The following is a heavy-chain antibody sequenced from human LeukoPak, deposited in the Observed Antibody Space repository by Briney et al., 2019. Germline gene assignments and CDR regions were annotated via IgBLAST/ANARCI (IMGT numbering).Heavy chain of an antibody. D-gene: IGHD2-2*01. V-gene: IGHV4-34*01. CDR2: INHSGST. CDR1: GGSFSGYY. CDR3: AREGGYCSSTSCYYKFNWFDP. J-gene: IGHJ5*02. Sequence: SETLSLTCAVYGGSFSGYYWSWIRQPPGKGLEWIGEINHSGSTNYNPSLKSQVTISVDTSKNQFSLKLSSVTAADTAVYYCAREGGYCSSTSCYYKFNWFDPWGQGTLVTVSS.